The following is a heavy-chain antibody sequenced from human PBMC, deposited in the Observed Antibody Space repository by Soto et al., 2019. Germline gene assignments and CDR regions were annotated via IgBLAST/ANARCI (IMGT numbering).Heavy chain of an antibody. CDR3: AKCGWGCYYAX. CDR2: INQDGSAK. V-gene: IGHV3-7*03. D-gene: IGHD3-10*01. Sequence: TGGSLRLSCVASEFIFNTHWMSWVRQAPGKGPERVSSINQDGSAKKYGKSVEGRFTISRDNEKNSLYLQMNNLSADDTAVYYCAKCGWGCYYAXWGQGATFTVS. CDR1: EFIFNTHW. J-gene: IGHJ6*02.